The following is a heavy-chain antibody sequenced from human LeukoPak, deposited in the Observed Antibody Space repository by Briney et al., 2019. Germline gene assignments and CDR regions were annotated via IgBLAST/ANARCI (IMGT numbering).Heavy chain of an antibody. J-gene: IGHJ3*02. D-gene: IGHD2-2*03. CDR2: IYHSGST. CDR3: ARGGYRSSTSCPDDAFDI. V-gene: IGHV4-30-2*01. CDR1: GGSISSGGYS. Sequence: SETLSLTCAVSGGSISSGGYSWSWIRQPPGKGLEWIGYIYHSGSTYYNPSLKSRVTISVDRSKNQFSLKLSSVTAADTAVYYCARGGYRSSTSCPDDAFDIWGQGTMVTVSS.